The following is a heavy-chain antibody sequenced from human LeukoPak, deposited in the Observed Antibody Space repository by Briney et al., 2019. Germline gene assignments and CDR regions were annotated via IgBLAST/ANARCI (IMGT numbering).Heavy chain of an antibody. CDR1: GFTVSSNY. J-gene: IGHJ4*02. CDR2: IYSGGST. Sequence: PGGSLRLSCAASGFTVSSNYMSWVRQAPGKGLEWVSVIYSGGSTYYADSVKGRFTISRDNSKNTLYLQMNSLRAEDTAVYYCGNTAMVTRDGSRSHYFDYWGQGTLVTVSS. D-gene: IGHD5-18*01. V-gene: IGHV3-53*01. CDR3: GNTAMVTRDGSRSHYFDY.